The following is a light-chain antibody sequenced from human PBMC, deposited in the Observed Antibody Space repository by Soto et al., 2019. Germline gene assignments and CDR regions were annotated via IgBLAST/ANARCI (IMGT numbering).Light chain of an antibody. CDR3: QQYGSSPT. CDR1: QSVSSSY. CDR2: GAS. J-gene: IGKJ4*01. V-gene: IGKV3-20*01. Sequence: EIVLTQSPGTLSLSPGERATLSCRASQSVSSSYLAWYQQKPGQAPRLLIYGASSRATGSPDRLSGSGSGTDFTVTISRLEPEDFAVYYCQQYGSSPTFGGGTKVEMK.